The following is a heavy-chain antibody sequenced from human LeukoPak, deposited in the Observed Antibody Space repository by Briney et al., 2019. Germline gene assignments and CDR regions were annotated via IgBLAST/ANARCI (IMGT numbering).Heavy chain of an antibody. CDR1: GGSFSGYY. V-gene: IGHV4-34*01. Sequence: SETLSLTCAVYGGSFSGYYWSWIRQPPGKGLEWIGEINHSGSTNYNPSLKSRVTISVDTSKNQFSLKLSSVTAADTAVYYCARGRITMVRGVVYYFDYWGQGTLVTVSS. CDR3: ARGRITMVRGVVYYFDY. D-gene: IGHD3-10*01. CDR2: INHSGST. J-gene: IGHJ4*02.